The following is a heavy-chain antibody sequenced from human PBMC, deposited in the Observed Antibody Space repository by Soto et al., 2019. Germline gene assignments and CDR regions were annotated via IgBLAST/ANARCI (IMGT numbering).Heavy chain of an antibody. D-gene: IGHD6-19*01. V-gene: IGHV4-31*03. Sequence: PSETLSLTCTVSGGSISSGGYYWSWIRQHPGKGLEWIGYIYYSGSTYYNPSLKRRVTISVDTSKNPFSLKLSSVTAADTAVYYCAGYSSGWYRNDYRGQGTLVTGSS. J-gene: IGHJ4*02. CDR3: AGYSSGWYRNDY. CDR2: IYYSGST. CDR1: GGSISSGGYY.